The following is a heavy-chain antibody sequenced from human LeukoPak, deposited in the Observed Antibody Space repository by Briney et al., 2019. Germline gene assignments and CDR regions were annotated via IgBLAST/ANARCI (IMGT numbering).Heavy chain of an antibody. D-gene: IGHD2/OR15-2a*01. V-gene: IGHV3-33*01. J-gene: IGHJ4*02. CDR3: ARDNSNSGNDY. Sequence: GRSLRLSCAASGFTFSSYGMHWVRQAPGKGLEWVVVIWYDGSNKYYADSVKGRFTISRDNSKNTLYLQMNSLRAEDTAVYYCARDNSNSGNDYWGQGTLVTVSS. CDR2: IWYDGSNK. CDR1: GFTFSSYG.